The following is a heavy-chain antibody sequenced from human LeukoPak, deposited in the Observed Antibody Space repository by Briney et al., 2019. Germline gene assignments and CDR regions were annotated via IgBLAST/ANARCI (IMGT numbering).Heavy chain of an antibody. D-gene: IGHD6-19*01. J-gene: IGHJ4*02. CDR2: INPNTGAT. CDR3: ARDRVGSGWPRPWYFEF. Sequence: ASVTVSCKPSGYTFTDYYLHWVRQAPGQGREGMGWINPNTGATIYAKKFQGRVTMTTDTSIDTTYMEMRSLRSDDTAVYYCARDRVGSGWPRPWYFEFWGQGTLITVSS. V-gene: IGHV1-2*02. CDR1: GYTFTDYY.